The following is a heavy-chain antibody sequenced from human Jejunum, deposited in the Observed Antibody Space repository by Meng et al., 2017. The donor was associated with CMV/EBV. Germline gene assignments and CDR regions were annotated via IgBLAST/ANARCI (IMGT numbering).Heavy chain of an antibody. J-gene: IGHJ4*02. CDR1: RSTFSSSA. CDR2: IIPVFNKT. D-gene: IGHD1-26*01. V-gene: IGHV1-69*04. CDR3: AGGLGGTIDY. Sequence: CKAARSTFSSSATSWVRQAPGQGLEWLGNIIPVFNKTNYAQKFQGRVTIAADRSTNTAYMELSSLRSDDTAVYYCAGGLGGTIDYWGQGTLVTVSS.